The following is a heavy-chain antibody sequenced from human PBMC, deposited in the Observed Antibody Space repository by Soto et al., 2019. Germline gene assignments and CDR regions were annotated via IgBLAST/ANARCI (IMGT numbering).Heavy chain of an antibody. D-gene: IGHD6-19*01. J-gene: IGHJ5*02. CDR3: ARGRIIVAGGFDP. Sequence: QVQLVQSGAEVKKPGASVKVSCKASGYTFTSYDIIWVRQATGQGLEWMGWMNPSTGNTDSAEKFQGRLTMTRNTSISKVYMELSSLSFDDTAVYYCARGRIIVAGGFDPWGQGTLVTVS. CDR2: MNPSTGNT. V-gene: IGHV1-8*01. CDR1: GYTFTSYD.